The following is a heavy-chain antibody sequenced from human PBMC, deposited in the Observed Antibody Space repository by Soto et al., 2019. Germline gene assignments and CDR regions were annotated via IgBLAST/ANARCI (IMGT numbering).Heavy chain of an antibody. J-gene: IGHJ4*02. CDR3: ARIRYSSPLSWYIDY. Sequence: QVQLVQSGAEVKKPGSSVKVSCKASGGTFSSYAISWVRQAPGQGLEWMGGIIPIFGTANYAQKFQGRVTNTADEPTSTADMEVSSLRSEDTAVYYFARIRYSSPLSWYIDYWGQGTLVTVSS. D-gene: IGHD3-16*02. CDR2: IIPIFGTA. CDR1: GGTFSSYA. V-gene: IGHV1-69*01.